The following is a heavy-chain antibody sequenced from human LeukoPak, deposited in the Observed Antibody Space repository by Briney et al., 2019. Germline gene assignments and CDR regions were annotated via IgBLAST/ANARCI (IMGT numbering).Heavy chain of an antibody. CDR2: IIPILGIA. D-gene: IGHD1-26*01. CDR3: AREIVGAVYYYYGMDV. CDR1: GGTFSSYA. Sequence: ASVKVSCKASGGTFSSYAISWVRQAPGQGLEWMGRIIPILGIANYAQKFQGRVTITADTSTSTAYMELSSLRPEDTAVYYCAREIVGAVYYYYGMDVWGQGTTVTVSS. V-gene: IGHV1-69*04. J-gene: IGHJ6*02.